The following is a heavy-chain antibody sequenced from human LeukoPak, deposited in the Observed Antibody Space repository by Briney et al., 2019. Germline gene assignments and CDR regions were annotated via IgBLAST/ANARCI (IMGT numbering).Heavy chain of an antibody. CDR3: GSEAAGTSAFDI. D-gene: IGHD6-13*01. CDR1: GFTFSSYA. CDR2: ISYDGSNK. V-gene: IGHV3-30*14. J-gene: IGHJ3*02. Sequence: GGSLGLSCAASGFTFSSYAMHWVRQAPGKGLEWVAVISYDGSNKYYADSVKGRFTISRDNSKNTLYLQMNSLRAEDTAVYYCGSEAAGTSAFDIWGQGTMVTVSS.